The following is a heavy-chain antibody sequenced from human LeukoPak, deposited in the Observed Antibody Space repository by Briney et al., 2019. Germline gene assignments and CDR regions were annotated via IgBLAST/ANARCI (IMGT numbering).Heavy chain of an antibody. CDR1: GFTFRSYD. D-gene: IGHD5-18*01. V-gene: IGHV3-33*01. CDR3: AREGTAMTTYYAMDV. J-gene: IGHJ6*02. CDR2: IWYDGSNK. Sequence: PGRSLRLSCAASGFTFRSYDTHWVRQAPGKGLEWVAVIWYDGSNKYYGDSVGGRFTISRDNSKDTLFLQMNSLRAEDTAVYCCAREGTAMTTYYAMDVWGQGTTVTVSS.